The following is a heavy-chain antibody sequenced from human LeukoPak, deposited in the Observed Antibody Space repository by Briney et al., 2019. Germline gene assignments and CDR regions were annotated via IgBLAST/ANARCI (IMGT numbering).Heavy chain of an antibody. J-gene: IGHJ4*02. CDR2: ISSSSNTI. V-gene: IGHV3-48*01. Sequence: PGGSLRLSCAASGLTFNSYAMNWVRQAPGKGLEWVSYISSSSNTIYYADSVKGRFTISGDNAKNSLYLEMHSLRAEDSAVYYCAPGYCTSSSCSHYFEHWGQGTLVTVSS. CDR1: GLTFNSYA. CDR3: APGYCTSSSCSHYFEH. D-gene: IGHD2-2*01.